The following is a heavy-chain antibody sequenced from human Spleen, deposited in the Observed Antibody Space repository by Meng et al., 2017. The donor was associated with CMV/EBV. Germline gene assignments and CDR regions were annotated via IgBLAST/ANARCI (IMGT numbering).Heavy chain of an antibody. D-gene: IGHD5-18*01. CDR3: ARALGYNYGYPGN. CDR1: GYTFTSYA. V-gene: IGHV1-3*04. J-gene: IGHJ4*02. CDR2: INTYNGNT. Sequence: ASVKVSCKASGYTFTSYAMHWVRQAPGQRLEWMGWINTYNGNTNYAQKFQGRVTMTTDTSTSTVYMDLTSLRSDDTAVYYCARALGYNYGYPGNWGQGTLVTVSS.